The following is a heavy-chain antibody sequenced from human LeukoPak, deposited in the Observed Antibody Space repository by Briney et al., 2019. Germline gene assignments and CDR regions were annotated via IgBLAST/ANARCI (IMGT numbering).Heavy chain of an antibody. Sequence: TSETLSLTCTVSGGSISSGGYYWSWIRQHPGKGLEWIGYIYYSGSTYYNPSLKSRVTISVDTSKNQFSLKLSSVTAADTAVYYCARSGVFPNAFDIWGQGTMVTVSS. CDR1: GGSISSGGYY. CDR2: IYYSGST. D-gene: IGHD3-3*01. CDR3: ARSGVFPNAFDI. J-gene: IGHJ3*02. V-gene: IGHV4-31*03.